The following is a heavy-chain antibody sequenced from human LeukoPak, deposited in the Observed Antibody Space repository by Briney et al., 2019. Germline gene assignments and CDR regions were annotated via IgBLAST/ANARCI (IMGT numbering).Heavy chain of an antibody. V-gene: IGHV3-7*01. D-gene: IGHD2-21*02. CDR2: IKQDGSEK. CDR1: GFTFSSYW. Sequence: PGGSLRLSCAASGFTFSSYWMSWVRQAPGKGLEWVANIKQDGSEKYYVDSVKGRFTISRDNAKNSLYLQMNSLRAEDTAVYYCARRSVTAISSYFDYWGQGTLVTVFS. CDR3: ARRSVTAISSYFDY. J-gene: IGHJ4*02.